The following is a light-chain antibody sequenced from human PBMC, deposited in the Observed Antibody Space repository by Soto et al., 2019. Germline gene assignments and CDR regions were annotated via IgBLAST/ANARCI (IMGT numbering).Light chain of an antibody. Sequence: TQSPSSLSPSVGDRPPXSCRGSQSFGSYLAWYQQRTGKAXXLLXYDSSNRGTGIPDRFSGSGSGTDFTLTIRGLEPDDFAVYYCQEVASKFGGGTKVDIK. V-gene: IGKV3-11*01. CDR3: QEVASK. CDR2: DSS. J-gene: IGKJ4*02. CDR1: QSFGSY.